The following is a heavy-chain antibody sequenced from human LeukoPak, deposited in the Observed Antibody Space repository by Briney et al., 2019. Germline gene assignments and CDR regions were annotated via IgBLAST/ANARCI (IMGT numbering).Heavy chain of an antibody. CDR1: GFTFSSYS. D-gene: IGHD6-13*01. CDR2: ISSNSRYT. CDR3: ARVAEAAAFDY. V-gene: IGHV3-21*01. Sequence: GGSLRLSCTASGFTFSSYSMNWVRQAPGKGLEWVSSISSNSRYTYYADSVKGRFTISRDNAKSSLYLQMNSLRADDTAVYYCARVAEAAAFDYWGQGTLVTVSS. J-gene: IGHJ4*02.